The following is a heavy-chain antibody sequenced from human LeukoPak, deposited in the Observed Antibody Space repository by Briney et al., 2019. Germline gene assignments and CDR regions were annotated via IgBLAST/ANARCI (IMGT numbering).Heavy chain of an antibody. CDR2: INWNGGST. D-gene: IGHD3-22*01. V-gene: IGHV3-20*01. CDR3: ARYYDRTGYYGMDV. CDR1: GFTFDDYG. J-gene: IGHJ6*02. Sequence: GGSLRLSCAASGFTFDDYGMSWVRHAPGKGLEWVSGINWNGGSTGYADSVKGRFTISRDNAKNSLYLQMNSLRAEDTALYHCARYYDRTGYYGMDVWGQGTTVTVSS.